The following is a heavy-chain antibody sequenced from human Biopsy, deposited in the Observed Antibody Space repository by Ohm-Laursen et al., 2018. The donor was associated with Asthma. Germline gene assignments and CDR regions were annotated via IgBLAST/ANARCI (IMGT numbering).Heavy chain of an antibody. CDR3: ASPSSSREVLYYYYNMGI. CDR1: GGTFGNYA. V-gene: IGHV1-69*06. J-gene: IGHJ6*02. Sequence: SVKVSCKASGGTFGNYAISWVRQAPGLGLEWMGGISPVFGSTNIAQKFQGKVTISADIFTKTAYLEVSSLRSDDTAVYYCASPSSSREVLYYYYNMGIRGPGATVP. D-gene: IGHD6-13*01. CDR2: ISPVFGST.